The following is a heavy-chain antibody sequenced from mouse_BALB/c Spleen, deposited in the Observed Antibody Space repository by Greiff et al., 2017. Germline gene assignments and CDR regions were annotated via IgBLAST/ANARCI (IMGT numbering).Heavy chain of an antibody. V-gene: IGHV6-6*01. D-gene: IGHD1-3*01. CDR1: GFTFSDAC. Sequence: EVKVEESGGGLVQPGGSMKLSCAASGFTFSDACMDWVRQSPEKGLEWVAEIRSKANNHATYYAVSGKGRFTISRHESKSSHYLQRYSLRAEDTGIYYCTKWKPWLAYWGQGTLVTVSA. CDR2: IRSKANNHAT. J-gene: IGHJ3*01. CDR3: TKWKPWLAY.